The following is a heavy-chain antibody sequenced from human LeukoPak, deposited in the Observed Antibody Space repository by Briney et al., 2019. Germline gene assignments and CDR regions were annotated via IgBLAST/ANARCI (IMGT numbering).Heavy chain of an antibody. Sequence: GGSLRLSCAASGFTFSSYNMNWVRQAPGKGLEWVSSISTSSSYIYYADSVKGRFTISRHNAKNSLYLQMNSLRAEDTAVYYCARVHCSGGSCAHFDYWGQGIPVTVSS. CDR2: ISTSSSYI. D-gene: IGHD2-15*01. CDR3: ARVHCSGGSCAHFDY. V-gene: IGHV3-21*01. J-gene: IGHJ4*02. CDR1: GFTFSSYN.